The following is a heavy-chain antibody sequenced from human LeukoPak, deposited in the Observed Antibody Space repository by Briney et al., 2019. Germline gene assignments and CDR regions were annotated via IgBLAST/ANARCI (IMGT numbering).Heavy chain of an antibody. Sequence: GGSLRLSCAASGFTFSSYAMSWVRQAPGKGLEWVSAISGSGGSTYYADSVKGRFTISRDNSKNTLYLQMNSLRAEDTAVYYCAKDPAAAGTGGYFDYWAREPWSPSPQ. CDR1: GFTFSSYA. V-gene: IGHV3-23*01. D-gene: IGHD6-13*01. CDR2: ISGSGGST. J-gene: IGHJ4*02. CDR3: AKDPAAAGTGGYFDY.